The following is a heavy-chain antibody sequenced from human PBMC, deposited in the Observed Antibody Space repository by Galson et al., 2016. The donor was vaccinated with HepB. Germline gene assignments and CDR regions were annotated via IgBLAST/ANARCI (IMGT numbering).Heavy chain of an antibody. D-gene: IGHD3/OR15-3a*01. J-gene: IGHJ6*02. Sequence: ETLSLTCAVSGASISGHYWSWIRQPPGKGLEWIGYVHYSGITNYNPSLKSRVSISIDTSKTHFPLRLTSLTVADTAIYYCARDGRAWVGLDVWGQGTTVTVSS. CDR1: GASISGHY. CDR2: VHYSGIT. V-gene: IGHV4-59*11. CDR3: ARDGRAWVGLDV.